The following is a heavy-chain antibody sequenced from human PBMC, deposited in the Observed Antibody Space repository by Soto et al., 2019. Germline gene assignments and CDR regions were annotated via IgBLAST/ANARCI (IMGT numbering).Heavy chain of an antibody. Sequence: PSDTLSLTCAVYGGSFSGYYWSWIRQPPGKGLEWIGEINHSGSTNYNPSLKSRVTISVDTSKNQFSLKLSSVTAADTAVYYCARGPYCSSTSCYSLRDFGYWGQGTLVTVSS. D-gene: IGHD2-2*01. V-gene: IGHV4-34*01. CDR1: GGSFSGYY. CDR3: ARGPYCSSTSCYSLRDFGY. J-gene: IGHJ4*02. CDR2: INHSGST.